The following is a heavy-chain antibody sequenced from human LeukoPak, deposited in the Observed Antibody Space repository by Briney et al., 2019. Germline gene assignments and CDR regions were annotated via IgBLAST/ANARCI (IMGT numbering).Heavy chain of an antibody. CDR3: ARDGRDEVPPPFDY. V-gene: IGHV1-69*13. Sequence: ASVKVFCKASGGTFSSYAISWVRQAPGQGLEWMGGIIPIFGTANYAQKFQGRVTITADESTSTAYMELSSLRSEDTAVYYCARDGRDEVPPPFDYWGQGTLVTVSS. CDR2: IIPIFGTA. D-gene: IGHD1-26*01. CDR1: GGTFSSYA. J-gene: IGHJ4*02.